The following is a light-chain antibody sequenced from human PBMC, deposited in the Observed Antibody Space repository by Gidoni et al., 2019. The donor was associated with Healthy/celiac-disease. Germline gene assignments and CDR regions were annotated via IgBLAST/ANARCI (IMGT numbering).Light chain of an antibody. J-gene: IGKJ1*01. V-gene: IGKV4-1*01. CDR1: QSVLYNSNNKNY. CDR2: CSA. Sequence: DIMVIQSPDSLAASLGDGTTINCCSTQSVLYNSNNKNYLASYQQKPRQPPTLLIYCSATRESGVPDRFSGGGSGTDFTLPISSLQAEDVAVYYCQQYYSTPQTFGQXTKVEIK. CDR3: QQYYSTPQT.